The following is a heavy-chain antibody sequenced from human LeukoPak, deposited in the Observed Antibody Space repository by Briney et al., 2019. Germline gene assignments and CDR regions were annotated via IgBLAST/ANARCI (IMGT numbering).Heavy chain of an antibody. CDR3: ARGPPSRYGQWFDP. Sequence: PSETLSLTCAVYGGSFSGYYWSWIRQPPGKGLEWIGEINHSGSTNYNPSLKSRVTISVDTSKNQFSLKLSSVTAADTAVYYCARGPPSRYGQWFDPWGQGTLVTVSS. V-gene: IGHV4-34*01. J-gene: IGHJ5*02. D-gene: IGHD6-13*01. CDR1: GGSFSGYY. CDR2: INHSGST.